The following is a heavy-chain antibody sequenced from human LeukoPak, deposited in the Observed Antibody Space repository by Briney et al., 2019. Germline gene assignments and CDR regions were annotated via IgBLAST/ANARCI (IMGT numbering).Heavy chain of an antibody. CDR2: LSAVGST. CDR3: ARETGGWDAFDI. CDR1: GFSVSSNS. Sequence: GGSLRLSRAASGFSVSSNSMNWVRQAPRTGLEWVSVLSAVGSTYYADSVKGRFTISRDNSKNTVYLQMNSLTADDTAIYYCARETGGWDAFDIWGQGTMVAVSS. D-gene: IGHD3-16*01. J-gene: IGHJ3*02. V-gene: IGHV3-66*01.